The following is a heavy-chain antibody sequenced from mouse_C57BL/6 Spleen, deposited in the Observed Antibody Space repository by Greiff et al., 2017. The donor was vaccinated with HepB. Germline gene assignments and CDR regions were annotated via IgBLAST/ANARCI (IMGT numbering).Heavy chain of an antibody. CDR2: IDPSDSET. D-gene: IGHD2-2*01. J-gene: IGHJ4*01. CDR1: GYTFTSYW. Sequence: VQLQQPGAELVRPGSSVKLSCKASGYTFTSYWMHWVKQRPIQGLEWIGNIDPSDSETHYNQKFKDKATLTVDKSSSTAYMQLSSLTSEDSAVYYCARRRDYGYDYAMDYWGQGTSVTVSS. CDR3: ARRRDYGYDYAMDY. V-gene: IGHV1-52*01.